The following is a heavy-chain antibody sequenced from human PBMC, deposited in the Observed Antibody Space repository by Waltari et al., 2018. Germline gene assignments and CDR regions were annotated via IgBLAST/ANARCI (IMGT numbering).Heavy chain of an antibody. CDR3: AKVTAVDVVGASALDY. Sequence: EVQLLKSGGGLVQPGGSLRLSCAASGFTFSSYAMSWVRQAPGKGLEWVSTISGSGISTYYADSMKGRFTISRDNSKNTLYLQMNSLRAEDTAVYYCAKVTAVDVVGASALDYWGQGTLVTVSS. CDR2: ISGSGIST. CDR1: GFTFSSYA. D-gene: IGHD1-26*01. V-gene: IGHV3-23*01. J-gene: IGHJ4*02.